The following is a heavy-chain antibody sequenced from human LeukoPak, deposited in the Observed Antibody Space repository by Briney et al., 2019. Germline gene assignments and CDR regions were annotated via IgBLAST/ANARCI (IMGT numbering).Heavy chain of an antibody. CDR2: IYHSGST. Sequence: SETLSLTCTVSGYSISSGYYWGWIRQPPGKGLEWIGSIYHSGSTYYNPSLKSRVTISVDTSKNQFSLKLSSVTAADTAVSYCATRDSYAFDIWGQGTMVTVSS. D-gene: IGHD2-21*02. J-gene: IGHJ3*02. V-gene: IGHV4-38-2*02. CDR1: GYSISSGYY. CDR3: ATRDSYAFDI.